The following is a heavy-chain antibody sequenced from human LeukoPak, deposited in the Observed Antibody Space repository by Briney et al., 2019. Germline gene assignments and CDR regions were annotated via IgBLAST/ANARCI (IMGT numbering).Heavy chain of an antibody. Sequence: PGGSLRLSCAASGFTFSSYTMTWVRQAPGKGLEWVSAISGSGRSTYYADSVKGRFTISRDNSKNTLYLQMNSLRAEDTAVYYCAKESSGSFDYWGQVTLVTVSS. V-gene: IGHV3-23*01. CDR1: GFTFSSYT. CDR2: ISGSGRST. J-gene: IGHJ4*02. D-gene: IGHD1-26*01. CDR3: AKESSGSFDY.